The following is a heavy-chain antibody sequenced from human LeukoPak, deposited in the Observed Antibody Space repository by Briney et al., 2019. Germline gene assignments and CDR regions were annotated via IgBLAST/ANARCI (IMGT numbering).Heavy chain of an antibody. D-gene: IGHD5-12*01. V-gene: IGHV1-18*04. CDR2: INAYNGNT. CDR1: GCIFTDYY. CDR3: ARLGSGYDYAYFDY. J-gene: IGHJ4*02. Sequence: GASVKVSCKASGCIFTDYYMHWVRQAPGQGLEWMGWINAYNGNTNYAQKLQGRVTMTTDTSTSTAYMELRSLRSDDTAVYYCARLGSGYDYAYFDYWGQGTLVTVSS.